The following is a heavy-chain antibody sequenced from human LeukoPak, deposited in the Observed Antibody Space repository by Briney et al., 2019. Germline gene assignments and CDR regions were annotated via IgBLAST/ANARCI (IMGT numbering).Heavy chain of an antibody. Sequence: SQTLSLTCTVSGGSISSGDYYWSWIRQPPGKGLEWIGYIYYSGSTYYNPSLKSRVTISVDTSKNQFSLKLSSVTAADTAVYYCARGYSSGWYYFDYWGQGTLVTVSS. CDR2: IYYSGST. CDR1: GGSISSGDYY. V-gene: IGHV4-30-4*01. CDR3: ARGYSSGWYYFDY. D-gene: IGHD6-19*01. J-gene: IGHJ4*02.